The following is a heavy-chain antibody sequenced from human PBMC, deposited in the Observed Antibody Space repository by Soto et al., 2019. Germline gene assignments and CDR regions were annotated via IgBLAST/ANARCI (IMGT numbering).Heavy chain of an antibody. CDR2: ISYDGSNK. J-gene: IGHJ6*03. CDR1: GFTFSSYG. V-gene: IGHV3-30*18. Sequence: QVQLVESGGGVVQPGRSLRLSCAASGFTFSSYGMHWVRQAPGKGLEWVAVISYDGSNKYYADSVKGRFTISRDNSKNTLYLQMNSLRDEDTAVYYCAKGPDCSGGSCYPLDYYYDYMDVWGKGTTVTVSS. D-gene: IGHD2-15*01. CDR3: AKGPDCSGGSCYPLDYYYDYMDV.